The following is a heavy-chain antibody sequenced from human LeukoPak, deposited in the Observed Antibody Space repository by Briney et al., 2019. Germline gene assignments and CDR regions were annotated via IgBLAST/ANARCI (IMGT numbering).Heavy chain of an antibody. CDR1: GGTFSSYA. J-gene: IGHJ5*02. Sequence: APVKVSCKASGGTFSSYAISWVRQAPGQGLEWMGGIIPIFGTANYAQKFQGRVTITADESTSTAYMELSSLRSEDTAVYYCARGGSGSRGWFDPWGQGTLVTVSS. V-gene: IGHV1-69*13. CDR3: ARGGSGSRGWFDP. D-gene: IGHD3-22*01. CDR2: IIPIFGTA.